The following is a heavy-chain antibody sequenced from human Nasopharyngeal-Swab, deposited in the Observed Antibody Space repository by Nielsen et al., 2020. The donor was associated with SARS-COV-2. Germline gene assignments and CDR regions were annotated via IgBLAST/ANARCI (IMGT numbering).Heavy chain of an antibody. CDR3: ARDPRGPDY. J-gene: IGHJ4*02. CDR1: GYTGTSYG. Sequence: AAVKVSGKASGYTGTSYGISWVRQAPGQGLEWMGWISAYNGRTYYAQKFQGRVTMTTDTSTSTAYMDLRSLRSDDTAVYYCARDPRGPDYWGQGTLVTVSS. CDR2: ISAYNGRT. D-gene: IGHD6-25*01. V-gene: IGHV1-18*01.